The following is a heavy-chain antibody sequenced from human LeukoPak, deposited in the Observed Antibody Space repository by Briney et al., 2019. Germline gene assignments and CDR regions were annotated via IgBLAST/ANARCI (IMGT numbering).Heavy chain of an antibody. CDR1: GGSISSTNYY. CDR2: FFFPGNT. D-gene: IGHD2/OR15-2a*01. Sequence: SETLSLTCTVSGGSISSTNYYWGWIRQPPGKGLEWVVSFFFPGNTFYNPSRKSPVTISVDPSKNQFSLTLSSVTAADTAVYYCARQNPGGIIVNSYYYYMDVWGKGTTVTISS. J-gene: IGHJ6*03. CDR3: ARQNPGGIIVNSYYYYMDV. V-gene: IGHV4-39*01.